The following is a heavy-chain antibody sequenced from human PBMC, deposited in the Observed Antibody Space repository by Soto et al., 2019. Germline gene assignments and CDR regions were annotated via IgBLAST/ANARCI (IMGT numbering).Heavy chain of an antibody. CDR2: VFYSGST. D-gene: IGHD3-22*01. Sequence: PSETLSLTCSVSGDSINNYYWTWIRQPPGKGLEWIGYVFYSGSTYYNPSLKSRVTISLDTSKNQFSLKLTSMTAADTAVYHCAREISAYLDLWGQGTLVTVSS. V-gene: IGHV4-59*01. CDR1: GDSINNYY. J-gene: IGHJ5*02. CDR3: AREISAYLDL.